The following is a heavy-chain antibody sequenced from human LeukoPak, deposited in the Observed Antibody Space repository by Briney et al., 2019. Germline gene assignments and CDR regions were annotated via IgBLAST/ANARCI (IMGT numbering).Heavy chain of an antibody. J-gene: IGHJ1*01. CDR3: ARRSSWTNYEYFQH. CDR2: INRSGST. V-gene: IGHV4-34*01. D-gene: IGHD6-13*01. CDR1: GGSFSGYY. Sequence: PSETLSLSCAVYGGSFSGYYWSWIRQPPGRGLEWIGEINRSGSTNYNPSLKSRVTISVDTSKNQFSLKLSSVTAADTAVYYCARRSSWTNYEYFQHWGQGTLGTVSS.